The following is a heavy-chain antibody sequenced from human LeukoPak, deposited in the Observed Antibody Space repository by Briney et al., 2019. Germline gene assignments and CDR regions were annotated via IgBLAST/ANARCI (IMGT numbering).Heavy chain of an antibody. CDR1: GYTFTTYG. V-gene: IGHV1-18*01. Sequence: GASVKVSCKTSGYTFTTYGISWLRQAPGQGLEWMGWISAHKGETEYAQKSQGRVTMTREISTSTAYMELQSLTSDDTAVYYCARADIIVVAGSTPVGSGFEYWGQGALITVS. J-gene: IGHJ4*02. CDR3: ARADIIVVAGSTPVGSGFEY. CDR2: ISAHKGET. D-gene: IGHD2-15*01.